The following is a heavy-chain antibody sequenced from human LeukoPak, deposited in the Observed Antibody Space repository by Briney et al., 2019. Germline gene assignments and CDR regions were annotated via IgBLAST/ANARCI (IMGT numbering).Heavy chain of an antibody. V-gene: IGHV1-18*01. J-gene: IGHJ6*03. CDR1: GYTLNSYA. D-gene: IGHD4-17*01. Sequence: ASVKVSCKAAGYTLNSYAISWVRQAPGQGLEWMGYIITYNGNTKYAQKVQGRVTMTADASTNTAYMELRSLRSDDTAVYYCAKTTVTSEDYSYYYMDVWGKGTTVTVSS. CDR3: AKTTVTSEDYSYYYMDV. CDR2: IITYNGNT.